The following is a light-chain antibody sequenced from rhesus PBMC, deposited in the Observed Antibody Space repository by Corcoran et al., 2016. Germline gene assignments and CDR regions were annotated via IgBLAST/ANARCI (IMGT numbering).Light chain of an antibody. Sequence: DIQMTQSPSSLSASVGDTVTITCRVRQDISNYLAWYQQKPVKAPKPLIYYASNLESGVPSRFSGSGSGTGFTLTISNLQPCEIATYYCQQHHSYPHSFGQGTKVEIK. CDR1: QDISNY. CDR3: QQHHSYPHS. J-gene: IGKJ2*01. CDR2: YAS. V-gene: IGKV1S14*01.